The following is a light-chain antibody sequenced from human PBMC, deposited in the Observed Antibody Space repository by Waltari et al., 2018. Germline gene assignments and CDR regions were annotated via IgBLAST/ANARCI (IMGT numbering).Light chain of an antibody. Sequence: IVVTQSPATLSVSQGVRATRPYRASQSVSSNLAWYQQKPGQAPRLLIYGASTRATGIPARFSGSGSGTELTLTISSMQSEDFAVYYCQQYNNWPPMYTVGQGPKLEIK. V-gene: IGKV3-15*01. CDR2: GAS. CDR1: QSVSSN. J-gene: IGKJ2*01. CDR3: QQYNNWPPMYT.